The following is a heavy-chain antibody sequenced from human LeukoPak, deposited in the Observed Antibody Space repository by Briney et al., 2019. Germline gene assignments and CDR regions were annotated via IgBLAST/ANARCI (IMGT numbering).Heavy chain of an antibody. CDR1: GYTFSTYG. V-gene: IGHV1-18*01. Sequence: GASVKVSCKTSGYTFSTYGIGWVRQAPGQGLEWMGWISVYNGNTNYAQKLQGRVTMTTDTSTNTAYMELRSLRSDDTAVYFCARPRHYGSGSYYNGGYDFDYWGQGTLVTVSS. D-gene: IGHD3-10*01. CDR3: ARPRHYGSGSYYNGGYDFDY. J-gene: IGHJ4*02. CDR2: ISVYNGNT.